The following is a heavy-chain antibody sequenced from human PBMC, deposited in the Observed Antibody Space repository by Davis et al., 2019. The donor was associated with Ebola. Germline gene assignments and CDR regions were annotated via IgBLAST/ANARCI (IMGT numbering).Heavy chain of an antibody. J-gene: IGHJ6*02. CDR3: ARDGSVSTFHHEIFYYFQMDV. Sequence: GESLKISCEASGVSFSSYGMHWVRQAPGKGLEWVAVIWYDGTQEYYADSVKGRFTVSRDNSKNTLYLQMNSLRAEDTAVYYCARDGSVSTFHHEIFYYFQMDVWGQGTTVAVSS. V-gene: IGHV3-33*01. D-gene: IGHD2/OR15-2a*01. CDR2: IWYDGTQE. CDR1: GVSFSSYG.